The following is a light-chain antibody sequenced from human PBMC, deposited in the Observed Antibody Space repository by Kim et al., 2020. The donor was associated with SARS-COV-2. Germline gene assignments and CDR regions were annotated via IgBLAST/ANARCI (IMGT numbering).Light chain of an antibody. J-gene: IGLJ3*02. Sequence: PGQSITISCTGTSGDVGSYNLVSWYQQHPGKAPKLMIYEGSKRPSGVSNRFSGSKSGNTASLTISGLQAEDEADYYCCSYTGTNWVFGGGTQLTVL. CDR1: SGDVGSYNL. CDR2: EGS. V-gene: IGLV2-23*01. CDR3: CSYTGTNWV.